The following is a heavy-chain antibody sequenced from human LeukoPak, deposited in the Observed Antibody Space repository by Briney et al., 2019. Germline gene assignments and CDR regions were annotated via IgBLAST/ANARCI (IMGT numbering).Heavy chain of an antibody. CDR2: INHSGST. CDR3: ARGGGSSWYNYHGMDV. V-gene: IGHV4-34*01. J-gene: IGHJ6*04. D-gene: IGHD6-13*01. CDR1: GGSFSGYY. Sequence: PSETLSLTCAVYGGSFSGYYWSWIRQPPGKGLEWIGKINHSGSTNYNPAPKNRLTTSVNTTKIPFSLKLSSVTVADTAMYYCARGGGSSWYNYHGMDVWGKGTTVPVSS.